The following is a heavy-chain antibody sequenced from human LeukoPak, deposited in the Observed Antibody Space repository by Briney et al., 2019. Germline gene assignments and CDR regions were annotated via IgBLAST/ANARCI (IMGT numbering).Heavy chain of an antibody. Sequence: GGSLRLSCAASGFTFGNAWMSWVRQAPGKGLEWVGRIKSKTDGGTTDYAAPVKGRFTISRDDSKNTLYLQMNSLKTEDTAVYYCTAGLWFGELLPPDYWGQGTLVTVSS. CDR3: TAGLWFGELLPPDY. CDR2: IKSKTDGGTT. CDR1: GFTFGNAW. D-gene: IGHD3-10*01. J-gene: IGHJ4*02. V-gene: IGHV3-15*01.